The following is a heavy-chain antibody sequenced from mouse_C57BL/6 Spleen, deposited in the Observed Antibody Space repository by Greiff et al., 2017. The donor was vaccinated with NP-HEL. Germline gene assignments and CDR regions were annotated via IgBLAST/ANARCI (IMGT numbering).Heavy chain of an antibody. CDR2: IYPGDGDT. CDR3: ARCGSSYSAWFAY. V-gene: IGHV1-82*01. D-gene: IGHD1-1*01. J-gene: IGHJ3*01. Sequence: VQLQQSGPELVKPGASVKISCKASGYAFSSSWMNWVKQRPGKGLEWIGRIYPGDGDTNYNGKFKGKATLTADKSSSTAYMQLSSLTSEDSAVYFCARCGSSYSAWFAYWGQGTLVTVSA. CDR1: GYAFSSSW.